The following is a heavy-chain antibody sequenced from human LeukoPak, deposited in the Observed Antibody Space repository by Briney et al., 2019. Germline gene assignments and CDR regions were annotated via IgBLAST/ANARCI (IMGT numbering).Heavy chain of an antibody. CDR1: GFTFSSYA. CDR3: AKDYDILTGYPYYFDY. J-gene: IGHJ4*02. Sequence: GGSLRLSCVASGFTFSSYAMSWVRQAPGKGLEWVSAISGSGGSTYYADSVKGRFTISRDNSKNTLYLQMNSLRAEDTAVYYCAKDYDILTGYPYYFDYWGQGTLVTVSS. D-gene: IGHD3-9*01. V-gene: IGHV3-23*01. CDR2: ISGSGGST.